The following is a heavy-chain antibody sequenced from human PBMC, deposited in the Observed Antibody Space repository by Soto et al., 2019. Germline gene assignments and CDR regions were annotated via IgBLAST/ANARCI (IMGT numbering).Heavy chain of an antibody. CDR3: AKDSWYFDL. D-gene: IGHD6-13*01. Sequence: GGSLRLSCEASGFIFTNFWMHWDRQVPGKGLVWVSRIDTSGSSTSYADSVKGRFTISRDNAKNTVSLQMNSLRAEDTGVYYCAKDSWYFDLWSQGSLVTVSS. J-gene: IGHJ4*02. CDR2: IDTSGSST. V-gene: IGHV3-74*01. CDR1: GFIFTNFW.